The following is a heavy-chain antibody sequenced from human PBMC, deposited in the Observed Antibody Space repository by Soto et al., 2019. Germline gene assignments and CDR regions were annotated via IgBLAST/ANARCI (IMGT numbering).Heavy chain of an antibody. D-gene: IGHD2-2*01. V-gene: IGHV4-39*01. CDR2: IYYSGST. Sequence: SETLSLSCTVSGGSISSSSYDWGWIRQPPGKGLEWIGSIYYSGSTYYNPSLKSRVTISVDTSKNQFSLKLSSVTAADTAVYYCALSHEYYRGYCSSTSCPYYMDVWGKGTTVTVSS. CDR3: ALSHEYYRGYCSSTSCPYYMDV. CDR1: GGSISSSSYD. J-gene: IGHJ6*03.